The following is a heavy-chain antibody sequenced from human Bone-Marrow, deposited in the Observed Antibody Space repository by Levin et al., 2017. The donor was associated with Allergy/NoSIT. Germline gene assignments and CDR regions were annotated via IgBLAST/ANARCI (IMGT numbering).Heavy chain of an antibody. Sequence: PGGSLRLSCAASGFTFSYYGMHWVRQAPGKGLEWVAVISYDGSNKYYADSVKGRFTISRDNSKNTLYLQMNSLRAEDTAVYYCASDYGGNSDNEPFDYWGQGTLVTVSS. J-gene: IGHJ4*02. CDR1: GFTFSYYG. CDR3: ASDYGGNSDNEPFDY. CDR2: ISYDGSNK. V-gene: IGHV3-30*03. D-gene: IGHD4-23*01.